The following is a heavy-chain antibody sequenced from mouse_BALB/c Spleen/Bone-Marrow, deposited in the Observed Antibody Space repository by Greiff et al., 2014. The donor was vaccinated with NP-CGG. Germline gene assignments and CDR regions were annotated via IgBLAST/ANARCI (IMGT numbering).Heavy chain of an antibody. Sequence: VQLQQSGAELAKPGASVKMSCKASGYTFTSYWMHWVKQRPGQGLEWIGYINPSTGYTEYKQKFKDEATLTADKSSSTAYMQLSSLTAEDSAVYYGARYGNYVFAYWGQGTLVTVSA. J-gene: IGHJ3*01. V-gene: IGHV1-7*01. D-gene: IGHD2-1*01. CDR2: INPSTGYT. CDR1: GYTFTSYW. CDR3: ARYGNYVFAY.